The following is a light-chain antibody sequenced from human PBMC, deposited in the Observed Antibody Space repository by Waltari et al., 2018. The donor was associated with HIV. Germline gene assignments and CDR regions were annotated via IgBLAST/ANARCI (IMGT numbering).Light chain of an antibody. Sequence: QSVLTQPPSVSAAPGQRVTISCSGTSSNIGTNGVSWYQQVPGTAPKLLIYDTNNRFPGSSDRFSGSQSGTSATLGISGLHTGDEADYYCGTWDDKLSAGVFGGGTKLTVL. J-gene: IGLJ2*01. CDR3: GTWDDKLSAGV. V-gene: IGLV1-51*01. CDR1: SSNIGTNG. CDR2: DTN.